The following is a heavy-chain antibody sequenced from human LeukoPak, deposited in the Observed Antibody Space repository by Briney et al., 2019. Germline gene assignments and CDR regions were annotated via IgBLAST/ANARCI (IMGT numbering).Heavy chain of an antibody. V-gene: IGHV4-61*02. D-gene: IGHD6-19*01. CDR2: IYTSGST. CDR1: GGSISSGSYY. Sequence: SETLSLTCTVSGGSISSGSYYWSWIRQPAGKGLEWIGRIYTSGSTNYNPSLKSRVTISVDTSKNQFSLKLSSVTAADTAMYYCAREEQFYPGGGNWFDPWGQGTLVTVSS. J-gene: IGHJ5*02. CDR3: AREEQFYPGGGNWFDP.